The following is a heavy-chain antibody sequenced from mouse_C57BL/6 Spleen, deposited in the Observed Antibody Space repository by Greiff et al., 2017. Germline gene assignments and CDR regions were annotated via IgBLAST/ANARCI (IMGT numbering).Heavy chain of an antibody. CDR1: GYSITSGYY. CDR3: ARDEDYGSSYENYAMDY. D-gene: IGHD1-1*01. J-gene: IGHJ4*01. CDR2: ISYDGSN. Sequence: EVQLQESGPGLVKPSQSLSLTCSVTGYSITSGYYWNWIRQFPGNKLEWMGYISYDGSNNYNPSLKNRISITRDTSKNQFFLKLNSVTTEDTATYYCARDEDYGSSYENYAMDYWGQGTSVTVSS. V-gene: IGHV3-6*01.